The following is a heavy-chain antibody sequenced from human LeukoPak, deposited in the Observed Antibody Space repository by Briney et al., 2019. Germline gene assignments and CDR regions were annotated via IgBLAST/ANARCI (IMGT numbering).Heavy chain of an antibody. CDR2: IDPSDSYT. D-gene: IGHD4-23*01. Sequence: KPGESLRISCKGSGYNFAGYWITWVRQMPGRGLEWMGTIDPSDSYTNYSPSFQGHVTISADKSISTAYLQWSSLKASDTAMYYCARDYGGDSDYWGQGTLVTVSS. J-gene: IGHJ4*02. V-gene: IGHV5-10-1*01. CDR1: GYNFAGYW. CDR3: ARDYGGDSDY.